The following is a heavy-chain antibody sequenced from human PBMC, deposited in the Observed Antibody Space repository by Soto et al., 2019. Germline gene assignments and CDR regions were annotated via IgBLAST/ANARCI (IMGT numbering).Heavy chain of an antibody. CDR3: ARELSNSPDYFDY. D-gene: IGHD6-6*01. J-gene: IGHJ4*02. CDR1: GGSISSDDYY. Sequence: SETLSLTCTVSGGSISSDDYYWSWIRQPPGKGLEWIGYIYYSGRTDYNPSLKSRVIISIDTSKNQFSLNLNSVSAADTAVYYCARELSNSPDYFDYWGQGSLVTVSS. CDR2: IYYSGRT. V-gene: IGHV4-30-4*01.